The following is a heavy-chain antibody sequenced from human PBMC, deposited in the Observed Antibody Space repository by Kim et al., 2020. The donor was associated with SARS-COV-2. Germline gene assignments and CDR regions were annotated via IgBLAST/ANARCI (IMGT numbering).Heavy chain of an antibody. Sequence: GGSLRLSCAASEFTFSSYDFHWVRQATGKGLEWVSAIGTAGDTYYPGSVKGRFTISREDAKNSLYLQMNSLRAGDTAVYYCARDGGAGFDYWGQGTLVTVSS. J-gene: IGHJ4*02. CDR3: ARDGGAGFDY. CDR1: EFTFSSYD. V-gene: IGHV3-13*01. CDR2: IGTAGDT. D-gene: IGHD3-16*01.